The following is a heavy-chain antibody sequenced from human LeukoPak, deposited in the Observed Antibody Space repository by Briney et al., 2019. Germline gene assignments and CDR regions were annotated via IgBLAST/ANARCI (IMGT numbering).Heavy chain of an antibody. V-gene: IGHV5-51*01. CDR2: IYPGDSDT. J-gene: IGHJ4*02. Sequence: GESLKISCKGSGYSFTNYWIGWVRQMPGKGLECIGIIYPGDSDTRYSPSFQGQVTISADKSISTAYLQWSSLKASDTAMYYCARHRHWEPFDYWGQGTLVTVSS. CDR1: GYSFTNYW. CDR3: ARHRHWEPFDY. D-gene: IGHD1-26*01.